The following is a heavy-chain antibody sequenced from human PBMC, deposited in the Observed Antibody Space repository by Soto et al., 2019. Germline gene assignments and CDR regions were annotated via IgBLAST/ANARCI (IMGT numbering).Heavy chain of an antibody. V-gene: IGHV4-34*01. Sequence: SETLSLTCAVYGGSFSGYYWSWIRQPPGKGLEWIGEINHSGSTNYNPSLKSRVTISVDTSKNQFSLKLSSVTAADTAVYYCARRLLYYYDSSGSSPHFAYWGQGTLVTVSS. J-gene: IGHJ4*02. CDR1: GGSFSGYY. CDR3: ARRLLYYYDSSGSSPHFAY. D-gene: IGHD3-22*01. CDR2: INHSGST.